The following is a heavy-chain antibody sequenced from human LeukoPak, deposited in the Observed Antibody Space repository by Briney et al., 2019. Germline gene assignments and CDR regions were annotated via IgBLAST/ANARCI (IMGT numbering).Heavy chain of an antibody. V-gene: IGHV3-30*04. CDR1: GFTFSSYA. J-gene: IGHJ4*02. CDR2: ISYDGSNK. CDR3: AKTWIQLWAPEGFDY. Sequence: GRSLRLSCAASGFTFSSYAMHWVRQAPGKGPEWVAVISYDGSNKYYADSVKGRFTISRDNSKNTLYLQMNSLRAEDTAVYYCAKTWIQLWAPEGFDYWGQGTLVTVSS. D-gene: IGHD5-18*01.